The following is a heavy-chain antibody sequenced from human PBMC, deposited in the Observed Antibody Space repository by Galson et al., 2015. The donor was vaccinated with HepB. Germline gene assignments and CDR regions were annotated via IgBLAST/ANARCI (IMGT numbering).Heavy chain of an antibody. CDR1: GGSISSYY. V-gene: IGHV4-59*08. J-gene: IGHJ4*02. CDR2: IYYSGST. D-gene: IGHD6-19*01. Sequence: LSLTCTVSGGSISSYYWSWIRQPPGKGLEWIGYIYYSGSTNYNPSLKSRVTLSVDTSKNQFSLKLSSVTAADTAVYYCARRYTSGWSFDYWGQGTLVTVSS. CDR3: ARRYTSGWSFDY.